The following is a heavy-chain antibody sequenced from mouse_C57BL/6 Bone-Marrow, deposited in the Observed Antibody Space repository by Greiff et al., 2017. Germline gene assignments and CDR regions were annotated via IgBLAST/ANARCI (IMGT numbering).Heavy chain of an antibody. D-gene: IGHD2-3*01. Sequence: VQLQQPGAELVMPGASVKLSCKASGYTFTSYWMHWVKQRPGQGLEWIGEIDPSDSYTNYNQKFKGKSTLTVDKSSSTAYMQLIRLTSEDSAGYYCARDWDGYYGDAMDYWGQGTSVTVSS. CDR3: ARDWDGYYGDAMDY. V-gene: IGHV1-69*01. J-gene: IGHJ4*01. CDR1: GYTFTSYW. CDR2: IDPSDSYT.